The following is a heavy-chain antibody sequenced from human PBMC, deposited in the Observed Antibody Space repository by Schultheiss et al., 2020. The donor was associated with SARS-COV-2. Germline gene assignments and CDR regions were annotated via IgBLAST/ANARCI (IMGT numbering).Heavy chain of an antibody. J-gene: IGHJ6*04. V-gene: IGHV2-70*04. CDR2: IDWDDDK. CDR1: GFSLSTSGMR. Sequence: SGPTLVKPTQTLTLTCTFSGFSLSTSGMRASWIRQPPGKALEWLARIDWDDDKYYSTSLKTRLTISKDTSKNQVVLTMTNMDPVDTATYYCARMVCMVDTWGMDVWGKGTTVTVSS. CDR3: ARMVCMVDTWGMDV. D-gene: IGHD5-18*01.